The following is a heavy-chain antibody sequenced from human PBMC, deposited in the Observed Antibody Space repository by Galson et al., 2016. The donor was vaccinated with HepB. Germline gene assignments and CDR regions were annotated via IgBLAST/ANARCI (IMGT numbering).Heavy chain of an antibody. CDR3: AKDRGNLNYYQLYGLDV. Sequence: SLRLSCAASGFIFDDYAMSWVRQIPGKGLEWVSTISWNCRRIDYADSVKVRFTVSRDNAKNSLHLQMNSLKTEDTALYYCAKDRGNLNYYQLYGLDVWGQGTTVTVSS. CDR1: GFIFDDYA. D-gene: IGHD3-10*01. J-gene: IGHJ6*02. CDR2: ISWNCRRI. V-gene: IGHV3-9*01.